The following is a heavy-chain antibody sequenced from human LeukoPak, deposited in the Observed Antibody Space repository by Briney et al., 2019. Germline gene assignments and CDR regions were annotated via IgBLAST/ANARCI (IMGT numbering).Heavy chain of an antibody. Sequence: ASVKVSYKASGGTFSSYAISWVRQAPGQGLEWMGRIIPIFGTANYAQKFQGRVTITRNTSISTAYVELSSLRSEDTAVYYCARSAKRTPGYCSSTSCYHFDYWGQGTLVTVSS. CDR2: IIPIFGTA. CDR1: GGTFSSYA. J-gene: IGHJ4*02. CDR3: ARSAKRTPGYCSSTSCYHFDY. V-gene: IGHV1-69*05. D-gene: IGHD2-2*01.